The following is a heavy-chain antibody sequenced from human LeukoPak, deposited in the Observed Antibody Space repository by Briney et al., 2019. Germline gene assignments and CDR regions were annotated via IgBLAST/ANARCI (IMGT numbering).Heavy chain of an antibody. CDR1: GGTFSSYA. CDR2: IIPIFGTA. D-gene: IGHD3-9*01. J-gene: IGHJ4*02. V-gene: IGHV1-69*13. CDR3: ARCLFCDILTGSPDHYFDY. Sequence: SVKVSCKASGGTFSSYAISWVRQAPGQGLEWMGGIIPIFGTANYAQKFQGRVTITADESTSTAHMELSSLRSEDTAVYYCARCLFCDILTGSPDHYFDYWGQGTLVTVSS.